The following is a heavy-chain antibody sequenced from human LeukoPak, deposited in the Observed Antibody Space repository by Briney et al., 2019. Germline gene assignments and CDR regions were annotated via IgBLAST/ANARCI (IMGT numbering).Heavy chain of an antibody. J-gene: IGHJ4*02. V-gene: IGHV1-2*02. D-gene: IGHD3-22*01. CDR1: GYTFTDYF. Sequence: ASVKVSCKASGYTFTDYFMHWVRQAPGQGLEWMAWINPNSGDTNYAQKFQDRVTVTRDTSISTAYMELSRLRSDDTAVYYCARSYYDSSGRYYFDYWGQXXXXXVSX. CDR3: ARSYYDSSGRYYFDY. CDR2: INPNSGDT.